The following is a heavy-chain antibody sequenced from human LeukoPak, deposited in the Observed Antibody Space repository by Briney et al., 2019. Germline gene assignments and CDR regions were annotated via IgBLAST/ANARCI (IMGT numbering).Heavy chain of an antibody. D-gene: IGHD4-17*01. Sequence: PSETLSLTCTVSGGSISSSSYYWGWIRQPPGKGLEWIGSIYYSGSTYYSPSLKSRVTISVDTSKNQFSLKLSSVTAADTAVYYCARTTVTTISRRKGSKLFDYWGQGTLVTVSS. V-gene: IGHV4-39*01. CDR1: GGSISSSSYY. CDR2: IYYSGST. CDR3: ARTTVTTISRRKGSKLFDY. J-gene: IGHJ4*02.